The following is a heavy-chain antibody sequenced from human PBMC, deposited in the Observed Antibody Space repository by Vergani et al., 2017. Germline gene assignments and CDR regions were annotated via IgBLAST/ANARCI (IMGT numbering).Heavy chain of an antibody. J-gene: IGHJ4*02. CDR1: GDSVSSNSAA. D-gene: IGHD6-13*01. CDR2: TYYRSKWYN. CDR3: ARARIAAAGMLRYFDY. V-gene: IGHV6-1*01. Sequence: QVQLQQSGPGLVKPSQPLSLTCAISGDSVSSNSAAWYWIRQSPSRGLEWLGRTYYRSKWYNDYAVSVKSRITINPGTSKNQFSLQLHSVTPEDTAVYYCARARIAAAGMLRYFDYWGQGTLVTVSS.